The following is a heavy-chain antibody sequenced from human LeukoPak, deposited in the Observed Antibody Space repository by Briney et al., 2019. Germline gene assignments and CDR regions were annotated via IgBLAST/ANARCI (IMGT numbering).Heavy chain of an antibody. D-gene: IGHD2-2*01. CDR3: AKDGNIVVVPAAMNFPDY. CDR2: LWNGGSDK. J-gene: IGHJ4*02. CDR1: GFTFSNFG. Sequence: GGSLRLSCAASGFTFSNFGMHWVRQAPGKGLEWVAVLWNGGSDKYYADSVKGRFTISRDNSNNTLYLQMNSLRAEDTALYYCAKDGNIVVVPAAMNFPDYWGQGTLVTVSS. V-gene: IGHV3-30*02.